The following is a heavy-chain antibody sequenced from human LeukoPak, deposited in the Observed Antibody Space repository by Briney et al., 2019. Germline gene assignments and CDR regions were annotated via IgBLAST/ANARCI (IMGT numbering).Heavy chain of an antibody. CDR1: GGSISSGDYY. CDR3: ARSSHHTGGENDY. D-gene: IGHD3-16*01. V-gene: IGHV4-30-4*01. J-gene: IGHJ4*02. CDR2: MYYSGST. Sequence: SETLSLTCTVSGGSISSGDYYWSWIRQPPGKGLEWIGYMYYSGSTYYNPPLRSRITISVDMSKNQFSLKLSSVTAADTAVYYCARSSHHTGGENDYWGQGTLVTVSS.